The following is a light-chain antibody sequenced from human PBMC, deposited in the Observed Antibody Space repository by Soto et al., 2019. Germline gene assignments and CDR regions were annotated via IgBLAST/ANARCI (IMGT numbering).Light chain of an antibody. CDR3: CSYAGSSTFLYV. CDR1: ISDFGSYNF. CDR2: EGS. V-gene: IGLV2-23*03. J-gene: IGLJ1*01. Sequence: QSVLTQPACVSVSPGQSITISCTGNISDFGSYNFVSWYQQHPGKAPKLMIYEGSKRPSGVSNRFSGSKSGNTASLTISGLQAEDEADYYCCSYAGSSTFLYVFGTGTKVTVL.